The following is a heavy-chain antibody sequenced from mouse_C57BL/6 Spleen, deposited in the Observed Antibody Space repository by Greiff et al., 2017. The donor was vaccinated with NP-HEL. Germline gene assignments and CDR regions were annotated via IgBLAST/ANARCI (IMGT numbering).Heavy chain of an antibody. D-gene: IGHD1-1*01. CDR2: ILPGSGST. CDR1: GYTFTGYW. V-gene: IGHV1-9*01. J-gene: IGHJ3*01. CDR3: AKEGYYDGSSYWFAY. Sequence: VQLQQSGAELMKPGASVKLSCKATGYTFTGYWIEWVKQRPGHGLEWIGEILPGSGSTNYNEKFKGKATFTADTSSNTAYMQLSSLTTEDSAIYYCAKEGYYDGSSYWFAYWGQGTLVTVSA.